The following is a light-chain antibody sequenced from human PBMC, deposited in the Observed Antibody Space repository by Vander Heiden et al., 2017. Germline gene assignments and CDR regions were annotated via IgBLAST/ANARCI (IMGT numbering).Light chain of an antibody. J-gene: IGLJ3*02. CDR1: GSNIGRNT. V-gene: IGLV1-44*01. CDR2: YKD. Sequence: QSVLAQPPSASGTPGQSVTISCSGSGSNIGRNTVNWYQQLPGAAPRLLIYYKDQRPSGVPDRLSGSKSGTSASLAISGLQSEDEADYYCTSWDNSLNARVFGGGTKLTVL. CDR3: TSWDNSLNARV.